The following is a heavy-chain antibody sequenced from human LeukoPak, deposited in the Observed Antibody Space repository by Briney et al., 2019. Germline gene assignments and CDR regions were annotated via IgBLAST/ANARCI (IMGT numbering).Heavy chain of an antibody. J-gene: IGHJ6*04. D-gene: IGHD3-10*01. V-gene: IGHV3-23*01. CDR1: GFTFSSYT. CDR3: ARDRCGSGCYCGMDV. Sequence: GGSLRLSCAASGFTFSSYTMNWVRQAPGKGLQWVSGISGSGGTTFYADSVKGRFTISRDNSKNTLYLQMHSLRAEDTAVYYCARDRCGSGCYCGMDVWGKGTTVTISS. CDR2: ISGSGGTT.